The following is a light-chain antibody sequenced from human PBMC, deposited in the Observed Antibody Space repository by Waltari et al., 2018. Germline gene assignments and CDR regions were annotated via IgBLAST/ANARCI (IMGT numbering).Light chain of an antibody. V-gene: IGLV1-40*01. Sequence: QSVLTQPPSVSGAPGQRVTTSSTGRGSNTGAGYEVHWYQQLPGTPPKLLIYGTSNRPSGVPDLFSGSKSGTSASLAITGLQAEDEADYYCQSYDSSLSGVVFGGGTKLTVL. CDR2: GTS. CDR1: GSNTGAGYE. J-gene: IGLJ2*01. CDR3: QSYDSSLSGVV.